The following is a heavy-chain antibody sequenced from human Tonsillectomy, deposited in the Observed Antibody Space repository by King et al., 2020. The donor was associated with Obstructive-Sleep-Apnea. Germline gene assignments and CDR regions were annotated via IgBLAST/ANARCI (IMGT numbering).Heavy chain of an antibody. Sequence: VKLVESGGGLVQPGGSLRLSCAASGFTFSSYWMHWVRQAPGKGLVWVSRINSDGSSTSYADSVKGRFTISRDNAKNTLYLQMNSLRAEDTAVYYCARGPLSLDYGGNSGWYFDLWGRGTLVTVSS. J-gene: IGHJ2*01. CDR2: INSDGSST. D-gene: IGHD4-23*01. CDR3: ARGPLSLDYGGNSGWYFDL. V-gene: IGHV3-74*01. CDR1: GFTFSSYW.